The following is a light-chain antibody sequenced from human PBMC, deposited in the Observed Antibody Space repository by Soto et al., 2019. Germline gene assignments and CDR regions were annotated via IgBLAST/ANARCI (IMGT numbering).Light chain of an antibody. CDR2: GAS. Sequence: EIGLTQSPGTLSLSPGERATLSCRASQSVSSSYLAWYQQNPGQAPRLLIYGASSRATGIPDRFSGSGSGTACTLTISILEKEDFAVYYCQQYGISPPITFGQGTRLEIK. CDR1: QSVSSSY. V-gene: IGKV3-20*01. CDR3: QQYGISPPIT. J-gene: IGKJ5*01.